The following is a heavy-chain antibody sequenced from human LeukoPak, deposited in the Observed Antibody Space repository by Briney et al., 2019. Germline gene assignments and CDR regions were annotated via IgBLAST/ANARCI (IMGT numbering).Heavy chain of an antibody. Sequence: PGGSLRLSCAASGFTFSSYDMHRVRQSTGKGLEWVSCIGTAGDTFYPDSVKGRFTISRDNAKNSLYLQMNSLRAGDTGVYFCARDPRSITSRRGDYYFGMDVWGQGTAVTVSS. CDR3: ARDPRSITSRRGDYYFGMDV. D-gene: IGHD1-14*01. CDR2: IGTAGDT. CDR1: GFTFSSYD. V-gene: IGHV3-13*01. J-gene: IGHJ6*02.